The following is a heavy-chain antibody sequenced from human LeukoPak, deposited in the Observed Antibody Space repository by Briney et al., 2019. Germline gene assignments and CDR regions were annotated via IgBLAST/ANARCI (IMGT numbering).Heavy chain of an antibody. D-gene: IGHD3-22*01. V-gene: IGHV4-39*01. Sequence: SETLSLTCTVSGGSISSSSYYWGWIRQPPGKGLEWIGSIYYSGSTYYNPSLKSRVTISVDTSKNQFSLKLSSVTAADTAVYYCARPSYHYDWSVGAAFDIWGQGTMVTVSS. CDR3: ARPSYHYDWSVGAAFDI. CDR1: GGSISSSSYY. J-gene: IGHJ3*02. CDR2: IYYSGST.